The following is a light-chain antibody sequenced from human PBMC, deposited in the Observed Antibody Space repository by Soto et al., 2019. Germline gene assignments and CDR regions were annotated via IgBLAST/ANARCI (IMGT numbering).Light chain of an antibody. CDR3: QQYNSYSPT. CDR1: QSISSW. V-gene: IGKV1-5*01. Sequence: DIQMTQSPSTLSASVGDRVTITCRASQSISSWLAWYQQKPGKAPKLLIYDASSLESGVPSRFSGSGSGTEFYLTISSLQPDDFATYFCQQYNSYSPTFGPGTKVDIK. CDR2: DAS. J-gene: IGKJ1*01.